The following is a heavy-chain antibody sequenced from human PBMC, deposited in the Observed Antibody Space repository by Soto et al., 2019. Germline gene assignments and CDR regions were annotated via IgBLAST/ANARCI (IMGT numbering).Heavy chain of an antibody. D-gene: IGHD1-26*01. J-gene: IGHJ4*02. V-gene: IGHV3-9*01. Sequence: EVQLVESGGGLVQPGRSLTLSCAASGFTFGDYAMHWLRQVPGKGLEWVSGVNWNSASLAYADSVKGRFTITRDNAKNSLHLHMSSLGPEDTALYYCAKDKDSGRYLMASLAKWGQGTLVVVSS. CDR3: AKDKDSGRYLMASLAK. CDR1: GFTFGDYA. CDR2: VNWNSASL.